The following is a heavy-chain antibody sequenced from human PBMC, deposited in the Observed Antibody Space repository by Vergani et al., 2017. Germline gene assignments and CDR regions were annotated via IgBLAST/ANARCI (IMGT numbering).Heavy chain of an antibody. Sequence: EVQLVESGGGVVQPGGSLRLSCAASGLTFDDYAMHWVRQAPGKGMEWVSLISGDGGRNYYADSGKGRFTISRDNSKNSLYLQMNSLRTEDTALYYCAKSHCGGDCFVAYWGQGTLVTVSS. CDR2: ISGDGGRN. J-gene: IGHJ4*02. CDR3: AKSHCGGDCFVAY. CDR1: GLTFDDYA. D-gene: IGHD2-21*02. V-gene: IGHV3-43*02.